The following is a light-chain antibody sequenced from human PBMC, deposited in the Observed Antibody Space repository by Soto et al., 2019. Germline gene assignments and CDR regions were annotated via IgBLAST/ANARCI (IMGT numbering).Light chain of an antibody. CDR3: SSYTSSSPWYV. CDR1: SSDVGGYNY. V-gene: IGLV2-14*01. J-gene: IGLJ1*01. Sequence: QSALTQPASVSGSPGQSITISCTGTSSDVGGYNYVSWYQQHPGKAPKLMIYDVSNRPSGVSNRFSGSKSGNTASLTISGLQAEDEADSYCSSYTSSSPWYVFGTGTKLTVL. CDR2: DVS.